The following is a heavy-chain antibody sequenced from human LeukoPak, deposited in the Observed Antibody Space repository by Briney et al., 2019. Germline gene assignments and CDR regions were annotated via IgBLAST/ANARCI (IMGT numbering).Heavy chain of an antibody. CDR3: ARQTQQLTWFDP. D-gene: IGHD6-13*01. Sequence: GGSLRLSCAASGFTVSSNYMSWVRQAPGKGLEWVSVIYSGGSTYYADSGKGRFTISRDNSKNTLYLQMNSLRAEDTAVYYCARQTQQLTWFDPWGQGTLVTVSS. J-gene: IGHJ5*02. CDR2: IYSGGST. CDR1: GFTVSSNY. V-gene: IGHV3-53*01.